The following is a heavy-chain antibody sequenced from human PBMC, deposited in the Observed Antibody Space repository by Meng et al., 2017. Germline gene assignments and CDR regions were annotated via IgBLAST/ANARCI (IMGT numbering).Heavy chain of an antibody. V-gene: IGHV1-69*06. Sequence: QVESVQAGAEVKKPGSSVKVSCKASGGTFSSFAISWVRQAPGQGLEWMGGIIPIFGTANYAQKFQGRVTITADKSTSTAYMELSSLRSEDTAVYYCASDLPDYYDSSGYPYWGQGTLVTVSS. CDR3: ASDLPDYYDSSGYPY. D-gene: IGHD3-22*01. CDR2: IIPIFGTA. CDR1: GGTFSSFA. J-gene: IGHJ4*02.